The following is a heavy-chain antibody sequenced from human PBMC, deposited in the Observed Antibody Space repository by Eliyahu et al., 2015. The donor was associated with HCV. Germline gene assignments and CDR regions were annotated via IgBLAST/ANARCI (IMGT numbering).Heavy chain of an antibody. J-gene: IGHJ4*02. Sequence: QVQLQESGPGLVKPSETLSLTCTVSGDSISSYYWSWIRQPPGKGLEWIGYIYYSGSTNYNPSLKSRVTISVDTSKNQFSLKLSSVTAADTAVYYCARETLGWGYNFWGQGTLVTVSS. CDR1: GDSISSYY. V-gene: IGHV4-59*01. CDR2: IYYSGST. CDR3: ARETLGWGYNF. D-gene: IGHD3-16*02.